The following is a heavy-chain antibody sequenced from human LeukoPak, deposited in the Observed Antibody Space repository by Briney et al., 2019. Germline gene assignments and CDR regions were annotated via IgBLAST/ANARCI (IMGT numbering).Heavy chain of an antibody. CDR1: RFTFDDYA. Sequence: GGSLRLSCAASRFTFDDYAMHWVRQAPGKGLEWVPGISWNSGSIGYADSVKGRVTISRDNAKNSLYLQMNSLRAEDTALYYCAKDMGGYYDILTGYRDAFDIWGQGTMVTVS. J-gene: IGHJ3*02. CDR2: ISWNSGSI. CDR3: AKDMGGYYDILTGYRDAFDI. D-gene: IGHD3-9*01. V-gene: IGHV3-9*01.